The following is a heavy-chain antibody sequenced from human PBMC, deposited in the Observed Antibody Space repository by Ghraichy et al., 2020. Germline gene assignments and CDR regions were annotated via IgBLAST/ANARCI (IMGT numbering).Heavy chain of an antibody. J-gene: IGHJ3*02. CDR3: AKEGYSSGLAGIFNI. Sequence: GGSLRLSCTASGFNFNSSVMHWVRQAPGKGLEWVTVISLDGRSKYYPGSVRGRFTISRDNSKNTLDLQMDNLRPDDTAVYYCAKEGYSSGLAGIFNIWGQGTVVTVSS. V-gene: IGHV3-30*04. CDR1: GFNFNSSV. CDR2: ISLDGRSK. D-gene: IGHD6-19*01.